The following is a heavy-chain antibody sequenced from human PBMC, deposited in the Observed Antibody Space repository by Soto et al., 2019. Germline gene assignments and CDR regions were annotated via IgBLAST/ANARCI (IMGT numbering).Heavy chain of an antibody. D-gene: IGHD2-2*01. CDR3: ARDAIVVVPAAMRGPPNWFDP. J-gene: IGHJ5*02. CDR2: INAGNGNT. Sequence: ASVKVSCKASGYTFTSYAMHWVRQAPGQRLEWMGWINAGNGNTKYSQKFQGRVTITRDTSASTAYMELSSLRSEDTAVYYCARDAIVVVPAAMRGPPNWFDPWGQGTLVTVSS. V-gene: IGHV1-3*01. CDR1: GYTFTSYA.